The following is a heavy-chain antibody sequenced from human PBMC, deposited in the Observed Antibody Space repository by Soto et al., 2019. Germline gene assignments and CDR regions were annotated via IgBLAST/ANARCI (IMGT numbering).Heavy chain of an antibody. CDR1: GFTFSDFD. CDR2: ISYRGSNK. CDR3: VKEAHRASRLEY. Sequence: QVQLVESGGGVVQPGRSLRLSCAASGFTFSDFDMHWVRQAPGKGLEWVAVISYRGSNKYYADSVKGRFTISRDNSNNMLYVQIDDLRPNDTAIYYCVKEAHRASRLEYWGRGTLVTVSS. J-gene: IGHJ4*02. V-gene: IGHV3-30*18. D-gene: IGHD6-6*01.